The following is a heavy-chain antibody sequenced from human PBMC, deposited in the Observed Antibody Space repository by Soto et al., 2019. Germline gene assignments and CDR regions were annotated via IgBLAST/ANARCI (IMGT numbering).Heavy chain of an antibody. V-gene: IGHV2-5*02. J-gene: IGHJ4*02. CDR2: SYWDDDK. Sequence: QITLKESGPTLVKPTQTLTLTCPFSGFSLSTSGVGVGWIRQPPGKALEWLGFSYWDDDKRYRPSLKSRLTITKDTSFNQASLTRTNMTPVDTATYSCAHFWSGSPNPTHFAYWGQGTLVTVSS. CDR1: GFSLSTSGVG. CDR3: AHFWSGSPNPTHFAY. D-gene: IGHD3-3*01.